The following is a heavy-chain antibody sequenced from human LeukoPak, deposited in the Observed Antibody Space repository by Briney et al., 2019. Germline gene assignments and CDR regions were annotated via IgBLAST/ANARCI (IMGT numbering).Heavy chain of an antibody. CDR2: INPHSGGT. J-gene: IGHJ3*02. V-gene: IGHV1-2*02. Sequence: GASVKVSCKASGYTFTDYYMHWVRQAPGRGLEWMGWINPHSGGTDHAQKFQGRVTITADKSTSTAYMELSSLRSEDTAVYYCARTYYDILTGYTDAFDIWGQGTMVTVSS. CDR3: ARTYYDILTGYTDAFDI. D-gene: IGHD3-9*01. CDR1: GYTFTDYY.